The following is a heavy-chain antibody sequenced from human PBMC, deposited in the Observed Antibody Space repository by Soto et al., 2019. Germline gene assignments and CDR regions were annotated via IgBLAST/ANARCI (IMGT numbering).Heavy chain of an antibody. V-gene: IGHV4-59*01. Sequence: QVQLQESGPGLVKPSETLSLTCTVSGGSISSYYWSWIRQPPGKGLEWIGYIYYSGSTNYNPSLKSRHTIPVDTSKNQFSLKLSSVTAADTAVYYCARVSFMVRRADYYYRMDVWGQGTTVTVSS. J-gene: IGHJ6*02. CDR3: ARVSFMVRRADYYYRMDV. CDR1: GGSISSYY. CDR2: IYYSGST. D-gene: IGHD3-10*01.